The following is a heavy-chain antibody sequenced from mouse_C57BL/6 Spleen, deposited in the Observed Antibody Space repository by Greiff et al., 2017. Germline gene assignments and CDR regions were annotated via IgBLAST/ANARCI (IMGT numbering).Heavy chain of an antibody. CDR2: INPGRGGT. V-gene: IGHV1-54*01. Sequence: QVHVKQSGAELVRPGTSVKVSCKASGYAFTNYLIEWVKQRPGQGLEWIGVINPGRGGTNYNEKFKGKETLTADKSSSTAYMQLSSLTSEDSAVYFCARSRDYGSSYYFDYWGQGTTLTVSS. CDR1: GYAFTNYL. J-gene: IGHJ2*01. CDR3: ARSRDYGSSYYFDY. D-gene: IGHD1-1*01.